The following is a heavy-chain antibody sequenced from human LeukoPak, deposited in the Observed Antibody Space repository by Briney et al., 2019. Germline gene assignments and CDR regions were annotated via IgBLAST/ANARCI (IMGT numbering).Heavy chain of an antibody. Sequence: SETLSLTCTISGGSVSDYYWSWIRQPPGKGLEWIGDAGHSGSADYNPSLKSRVTISVDTSKNQFSLKLSSVTAADTAVYYCAREGRDGYDYWGQGTLVTVSS. V-gene: IGHV4-34*01. CDR2: AGHSGSA. D-gene: IGHD5-24*01. J-gene: IGHJ4*02. CDR3: AREGRDGYDY. CDR1: GGSVSDYY.